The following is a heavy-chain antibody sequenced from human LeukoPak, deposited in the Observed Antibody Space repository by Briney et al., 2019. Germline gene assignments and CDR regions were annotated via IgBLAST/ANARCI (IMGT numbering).Heavy chain of an antibody. Sequence: PGGSLRLSCAASGFTFSDYYMSWIHQPPGKGLEWIGSIYYSGSTYYNPSLKSRVTISVDTSKNQFSLKLSSVTAADTAVYYCARHLRRDWYFDLWGRGTLVTVSS. J-gene: IGHJ2*01. CDR2: IYYSGST. CDR1: GFTFSDYY. V-gene: IGHV4-39*01. CDR3: ARHLRRDWYFDL.